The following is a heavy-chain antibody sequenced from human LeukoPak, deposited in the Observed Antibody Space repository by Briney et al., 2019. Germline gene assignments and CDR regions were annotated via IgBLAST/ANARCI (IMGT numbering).Heavy chain of an antibody. Sequence: GRSLRLSCAASAFTFSSYAMHWVRQAPGKGLEWVAVISYDGSNKYYADSVKGRFTISRDNSKSTLYLQMNSLRVEDTAVYYCARDGNYYYGSGSYPDYWGQGTLVTVSS. CDR1: AFTFSSYA. D-gene: IGHD3-10*01. CDR2: ISYDGSNK. V-gene: IGHV3-30-3*01. J-gene: IGHJ4*02. CDR3: ARDGNYYYGSGSYPDY.